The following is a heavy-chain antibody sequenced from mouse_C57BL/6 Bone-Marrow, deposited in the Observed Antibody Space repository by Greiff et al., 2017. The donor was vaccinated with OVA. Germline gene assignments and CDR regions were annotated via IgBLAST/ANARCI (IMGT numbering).Heavy chain of an antibody. CDR3: ARRDWDLYYFDY. Sequence: VKLMESGAELVKPGASVKMSCKASGYTFTTYPIEWMKQNHGKSLEWIGNFHPYNDDTKYNEKFKGKATLTVEKSSSTVYLELSRLTSDDSAVYYCARRDWDLYYFDYWGQGTTLTVSS. CDR2: FHPYNDDT. D-gene: IGHD4-1*01. CDR1: GYTFTTYP. V-gene: IGHV1-47*01. J-gene: IGHJ2*01.